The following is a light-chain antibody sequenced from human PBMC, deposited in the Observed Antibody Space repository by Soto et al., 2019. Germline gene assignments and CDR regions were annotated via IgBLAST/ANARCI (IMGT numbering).Light chain of an antibody. CDR3: QQRSNWPPLT. CDR1: QSVSSSY. V-gene: IGKV3D-20*02. Sequence: EIVLTQSPGTLSLSPGERATLSCRAIQSVSSSYLAWYQQKPGQAPGLLIYDASNRATGIPARFSGSGSGTDFTLTISSLEPEDFAVYYCQQRSNWPPLTFGGGTKVDI. CDR2: DAS. J-gene: IGKJ4*01.